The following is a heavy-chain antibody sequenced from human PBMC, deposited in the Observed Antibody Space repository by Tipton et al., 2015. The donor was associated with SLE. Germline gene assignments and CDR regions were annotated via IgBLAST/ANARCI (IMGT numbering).Heavy chain of an antibody. CDR2: IYYTGNT. Sequence: TLSLTCDVYGGSFSSYYWGWIRQPPGKGLEWIGNIYYTGNTFYNPSLKSRVTISLDTSKNHFSLSLNSVTAADTAVYYCARDEYRYDATGYHLLGHFDFWGQGTLVTVSS. CDR3: ARDEYRYDATGYHLLGHFDF. CDR1: GGSFSSYY. J-gene: IGHJ4*02. D-gene: IGHD3-22*01. V-gene: IGHV4-34*11.